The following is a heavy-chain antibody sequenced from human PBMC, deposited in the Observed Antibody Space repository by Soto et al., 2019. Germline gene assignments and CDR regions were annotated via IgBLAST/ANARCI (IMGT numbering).Heavy chain of an antibody. J-gene: IGHJ5*02. CDR3: ARVGRPQHLLTGFDN. V-gene: IGHV3-33*01. CDR2: IRPDGSNR. CDR1: GFTFSDYA. Sequence: QVQLVESGGGVVQPGWSLRLSCVTSGFTFSDYAMHWVRQAPGKGLEWVAVIRPDGSNRYYADSVKGRFTISRDISKNTLYLQMSSLRADDTALYFCARVGRPQHLLTGFDNWGQGTLVTVSS. D-gene: IGHD3-16*01.